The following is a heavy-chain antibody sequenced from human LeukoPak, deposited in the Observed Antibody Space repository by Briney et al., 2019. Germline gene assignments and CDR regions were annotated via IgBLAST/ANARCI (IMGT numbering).Heavy chain of an antibody. J-gene: IGHJ6*03. D-gene: IGHD1-26*01. V-gene: IGHV1-69*05. Sequence: SVKVSCKASGGTFSSYAISWVRQAPGQGLEWMGGIIPIFGTANYAQKFQGRVTITTDESTSTAYMELSSPRSEDTAVYYCARGGSYFDYYYYYMDVWGKGTTVTVSS. CDR2: IIPIFGTA. CDR1: GGTFSSYA. CDR3: ARGGSYFDYYYYYMDV.